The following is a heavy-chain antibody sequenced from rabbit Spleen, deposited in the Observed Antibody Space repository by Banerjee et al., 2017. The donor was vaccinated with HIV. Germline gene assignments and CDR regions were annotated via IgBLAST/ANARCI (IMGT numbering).Heavy chain of an antibody. Sequence: QEQLVESGGGLVQPEGSVTLTCTASGFSFSSSYYMCWVRQAPGKGLEWIGCIYTGNGKTYYASWAKGRFTISKSSSTTVTLHMTSLTAADTATYFCARDAGTSFSTYGMDLWGPGTLVTVS. V-gene: IGHV1S45*01. J-gene: IGHJ6*01. CDR3: ARDAGTSFSTYGMDL. D-gene: IGHD8-1*01. CDR1: GFSFSSSYY. CDR2: IYTGNGKT.